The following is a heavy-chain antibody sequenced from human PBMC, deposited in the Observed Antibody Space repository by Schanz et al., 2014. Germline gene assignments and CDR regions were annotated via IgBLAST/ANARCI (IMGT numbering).Heavy chain of an antibody. CDR3: ARDRGMTTSDYYYGMDV. CDR1: GGSISSGAYS. Sequence: QVQLQESGPRLVKPSQTLSLTCTVSGGSISSGAYSWSWIRQPPGKRPEWIGYIYSSGSTYYNPAPKSRVSMPIDTPKNHFSLNLSSVPAADTAVYYCARDRGMTTSDYYYGMDVWGQGTTVTVSS. CDR2: IYSSGST. V-gene: IGHV4-30-4*07. D-gene: IGHD4-17*01. J-gene: IGHJ6*02.